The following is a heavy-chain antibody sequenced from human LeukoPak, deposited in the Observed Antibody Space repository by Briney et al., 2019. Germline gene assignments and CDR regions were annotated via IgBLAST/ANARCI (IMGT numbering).Heavy chain of an antibody. CDR1: GFTFSSYA. CDR3: RVLRYFDWIYFDY. D-gene: IGHD3-9*01. V-gene: IGHV3-7*01. Sequence: GGSLRLSCAASGFTFSSYAMSWVRQAPGKGLECVTKMEQDGSEKDYVDSVKGRFTISRDNAKNSLNLQMSSLRVEDTAVYYCRVLRYFDWIYFDYWGQGTLVTVSS. CDR2: MEQDGSEK. J-gene: IGHJ4*02.